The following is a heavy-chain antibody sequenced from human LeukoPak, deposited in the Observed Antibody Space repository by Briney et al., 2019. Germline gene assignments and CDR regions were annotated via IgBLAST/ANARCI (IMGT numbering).Heavy chain of an antibody. Sequence: GGSLILSCAASGFTFSSYGMHWVRQAPGKGLEWVSAISGGGGTTYYAYYADSVKGRFTISRDNSKNTLYLLMNSLRAEDTAVYYCAKFYDILTGYIDYWGQGTLVTVSS. J-gene: IGHJ4*02. CDR1: GFTFSSYG. CDR2: ISGGGGTTYYA. CDR3: AKFYDILTGYIDY. V-gene: IGHV3-23*01. D-gene: IGHD3-9*01.